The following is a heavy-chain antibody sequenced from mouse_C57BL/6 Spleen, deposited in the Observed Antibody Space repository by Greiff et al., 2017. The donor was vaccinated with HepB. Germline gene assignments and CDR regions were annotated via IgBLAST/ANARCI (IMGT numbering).Heavy chain of an antibody. V-gene: IGHV1-76*01. D-gene: IGHD1-1*01. CDR1: GYTFTDYY. CDR3: ARDYCGRFAY. J-gene: IGHJ3*01. CDR2: IYPGSGNT. Sequence: QVQLKQSGAELVRPGASVKLSCKASGYTFTDYYINWVKQRPGQGLEWIARIYPGSGNTYYNEKFKGKATLTAEKSSSTAYMQLSSLTSEDSAVYFCARDYCGRFAYWGQGTLVTVSA.